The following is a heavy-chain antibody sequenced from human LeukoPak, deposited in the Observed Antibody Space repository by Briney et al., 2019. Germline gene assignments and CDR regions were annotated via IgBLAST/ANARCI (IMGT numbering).Heavy chain of an antibody. J-gene: IGHJ3*02. CDR2: ISSISSSYI. CDR1: GFTFNNYN. CDR3: ARVSAGVIGMKDVFDI. D-gene: IGHD3-16*02. V-gene: IGHV3-21*01. Sequence: GGSLRLSCAASGFTFNNYNMNWVRQAPGKGLEWVSSISSISSSYIYYADSVKGRFTISRHNAKNSLYLQMNSLRAEDTAVYYCARVSAGVIGMKDVFDIWGQGTMVTVSS.